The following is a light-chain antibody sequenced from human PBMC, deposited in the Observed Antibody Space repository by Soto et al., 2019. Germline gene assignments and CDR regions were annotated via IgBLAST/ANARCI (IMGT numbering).Light chain of an antibody. J-gene: IGKJ5*01. CDR2: DAS. CDR3: QQYNNWIT. Sequence: EIVLTQSPGTLSLSPGERATLSCRASQSVSSNLAWHQQKPGQAPRILMYDASTRATGIPARFSGSGSGTEFTLTISSLQSEDFAVYYCQQYNNWITFGQGTRLEIK. V-gene: IGKV3D-15*01. CDR1: QSVSSN.